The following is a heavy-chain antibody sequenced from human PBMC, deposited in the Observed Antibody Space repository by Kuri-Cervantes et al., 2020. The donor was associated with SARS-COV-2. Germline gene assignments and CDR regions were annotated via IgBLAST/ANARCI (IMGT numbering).Heavy chain of an antibody. Sequence: GGSLRLSCAASGFTFRSYSMIWVRQAPGKGLEWVSSISSRSDYIYYADSMKGRFTISRDNAKNSLYLQMNSLRAEDTALYYCARESTIFGVVIWFDPWGQGTLVTVSS. CDR3: ARESTIFGVVIWFDP. D-gene: IGHD3-3*01. J-gene: IGHJ5*02. CDR1: GFTFRSYS. V-gene: IGHV3-21*04. CDR2: ISSRSDYI.